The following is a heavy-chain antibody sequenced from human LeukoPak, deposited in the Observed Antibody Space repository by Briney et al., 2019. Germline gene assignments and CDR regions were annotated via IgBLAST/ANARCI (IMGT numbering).Heavy chain of an antibody. D-gene: IGHD3-9*01. Sequence: SETLSLTCTVSGGPISSYYGSWIRQPPGKGLEWIGYIYYSGSTNYNPSLKSRVTISVDTSKNQFSLKLSSVTAADTAVYYCARLIRYFDWFPFDYWGQGTLVTVSS. V-gene: IGHV4-59*08. J-gene: IGHJ4*02. CDR1: GGPISSYY. CDR3: ARLIRYFDWFPFDY. CDR2: IYYSGST.